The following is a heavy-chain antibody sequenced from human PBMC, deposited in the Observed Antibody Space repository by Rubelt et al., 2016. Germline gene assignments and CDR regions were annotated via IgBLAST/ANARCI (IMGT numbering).Heavy chain of an antibody. CDR3: ARGHPSRRHMDV. CDR2: INHGGST. Sequence: QMQLQQWGAGLLKPSEALSLTCVVTGGSFSGYYWSWIRQPPGRGLEWLGEINHGGSTNYQQSLKSRDTISVDASQTHFSLKRSSVTAADTAVYDCARGHPSRRHMDVWGKGTTVTVSS. CDR1: GGSFSGYY. V-gene: IGHV4-34*01. J-gene: IGHJ6*03.